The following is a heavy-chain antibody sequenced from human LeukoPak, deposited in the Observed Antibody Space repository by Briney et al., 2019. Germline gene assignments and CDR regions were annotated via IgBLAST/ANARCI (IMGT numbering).Heavy chain of an antibody. CDR3: AGFDYYGSESYYNHFDS. CDR1: GFTFSSYE. D-gene: IGHD3-10*01. Sequence: GGSLRLPCAASGFTFSSYEMNWVRQAPGKGLEWVSYISISGSTIYYADSVKGRFTISRDNAKNSLYLQMNSLRAEDTAVYYCAGFDYYGSESYYNHFDSWGQGTLVTVSS. CDR2: ISISGSTI. J-gene: IGHJ4*02. V-gene: IGHV3-48*03.